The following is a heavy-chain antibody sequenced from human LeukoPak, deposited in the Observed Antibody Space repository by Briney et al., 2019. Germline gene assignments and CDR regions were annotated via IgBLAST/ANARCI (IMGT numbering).Heavy chain of an antibody. CDR1: GFTFSSYW. D-gene: IGHD2-15*01. J-gene: IGHJ4*02. CDR2: INSDGSST. Sequence: PGGSLRLSCAASGFTFSSYWMHWVRQAPGKGLGWVSRINSDGSSTSYADSVKGRFTISRDNAKNTLYLQMNSLRAEDAAVYYCAKRDCSGGRCYYYFDYWGQGTLVTVSS. CDR3: AKRDCSGGRCYYYFDY. V-gene: IGHV3-74*01.